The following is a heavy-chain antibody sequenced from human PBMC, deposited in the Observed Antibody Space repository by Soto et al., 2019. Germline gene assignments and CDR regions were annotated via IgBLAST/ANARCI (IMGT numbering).Heavy chain of an antibody. CDR3: ARDPGYTSFFYGNYYYGMDV. J-gene: IGHJ6*02. CDR1: GGSISSYY. CDR2: IYYSGST. Sequence: PSETLSLTCTVSGGSISSYYWSWIRQPPGKGLEWIGYIYYSGSTNYNPSLKSRVTISVDTSKNQFSLKLSSVTAADTAVYYCARDPGYTSFFYGNYYYGMDVWGRGTTVTVSS. D-gene: IGHD6-19*01. V-gene: IGHV4-59*01.